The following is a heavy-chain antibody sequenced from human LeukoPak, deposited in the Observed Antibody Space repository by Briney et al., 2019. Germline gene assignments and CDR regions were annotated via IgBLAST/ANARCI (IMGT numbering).Heavy chain of an antibody. V-gene: IGHV1-2*06. Sequence: ASVKVSCKASGYTFTGYYMHWVRQAPGQGLEWMGRIKPNSGGTNYAQKFQGRVTMTRDTSISTAYMELSRLRSDDTAVYYCARVKYYYDSSGYGEAFDIWGQGTMVTVSS. J-gene: IGHJ3*02. CDR2: IKPNSGGT. CDR3: ARVKYYYDSSGYGEAFDI. D-gene: IGHD3-22*01. CDR1: GYTFTGYY.